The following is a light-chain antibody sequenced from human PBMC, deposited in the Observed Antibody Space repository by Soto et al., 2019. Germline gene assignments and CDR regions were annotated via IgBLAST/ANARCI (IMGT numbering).Light chain of an antibody. Sequence: DIVMTQSPDSLAVSLGERATFNCKSSQSVLYSSNNKNYLAWYQQKPGQPPKLLIYWASTRESGVPDRFSGSGSETDFTLTISSLQAEDVAVYYCQHYYSVPYTFGQGTNLEIK. J-gene: IGKJ2*01. CDR1: QSVLYSSNNKNY. CDR2: WAS. V-gene: IGKV4-1*01. CDR3: QHYYSVPYT.